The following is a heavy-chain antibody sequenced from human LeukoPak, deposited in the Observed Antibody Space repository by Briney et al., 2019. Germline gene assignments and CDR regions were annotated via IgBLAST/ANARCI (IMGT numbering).Heavy chain of an antibody. D-gene: IGHD6-19*01. V-gene: IGHV3-53*01. CDR3: ATSGGPYSSGWFDY. CDR2: IYSGGST. J-gene: IGHJ4*02. CDR1: GFTVSSNY. Sequence: AGSLRLSCAASGFTVSSNYMSWVRQAPGKGLEWVSVIYSGGSTYYADSMKGRFTISRDNSKNTVYLQMNSLRAEDTAVYYCATSGGPYSSGWFDYWGQGTLVTVSS.